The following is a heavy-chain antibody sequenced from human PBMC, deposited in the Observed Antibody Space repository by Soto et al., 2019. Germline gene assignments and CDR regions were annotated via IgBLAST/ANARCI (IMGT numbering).Heavy chain of an antibody. CDR3: ARGDIRWGDAFDI. J-gene: IGHJ3*02. V-gene: IGHV3-48*03. Sequence: EVQLVESGGGLVQPGGSLRLSCAASGFTFSSYEMNWVRQAPGKGLEWVSYISSSGSTIYYADSVKGRFTISRDNAKNSLYLQMNRLRAEDTAVYYCARGDIRWGDAFDIWGQGTMVTVSS. CDR1: GFTFSSYE. D-gene: IGHD2-15*01. CDR2: ISSSGSTI.